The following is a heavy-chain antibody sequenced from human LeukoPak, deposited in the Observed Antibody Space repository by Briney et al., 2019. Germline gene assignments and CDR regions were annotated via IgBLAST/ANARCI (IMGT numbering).Heavy chain of an antibody. CDR1: GFTVSSNY. V-gene: IGHV3-66*01. Sequence: GGSLRLSCAASGFTVSSNYMSWVRQAPGKGLEWVSVIYSGGSTYYADSVKGRFTTSRDNSKNTLYLQMNSLRAEDTAVYYCAREPDCSGGSCYSDAFDIWGQGTMVTVSS. J-gene: IGHJ3*02. D-gene: IGHD2-15*01. CDR3: AREPDCSGGSCYSDAFDI. CDR2: IYSGGST.